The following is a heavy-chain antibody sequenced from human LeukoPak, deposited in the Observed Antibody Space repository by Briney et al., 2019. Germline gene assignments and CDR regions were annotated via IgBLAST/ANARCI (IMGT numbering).Heavy chain of an antibody. J-gene: IGHJ4*02. Sequence: GGTLRLSCAASGFTFNNYGVNWVRQAPGRGLEWVSDISGNAGSTYYADSVKGRFTISRDNAKNSLYLQMNSLRAEDTAGYYCSRDWGHGYSGSSLPAPAYWGQGTLVTVSS. CDR3: SRDWGHGYSGSSLPAPAY. CDR1: GFTFNNYG. V-gene: IGHV3-23*01. D-gene: IGHD6-6*01. CDR2: ISGNAGST.